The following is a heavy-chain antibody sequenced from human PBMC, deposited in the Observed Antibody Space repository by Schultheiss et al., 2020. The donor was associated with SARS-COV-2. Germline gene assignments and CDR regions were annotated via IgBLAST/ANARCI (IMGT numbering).Heavy chain of an antibody. CDR2: ISSNGGST. V-gene: IGHV3-64D*06. CDR1: GFNFNDYV. Sequence: GGSLRLSCEASGFNFNDYVINWVRQAPGKGLEYVSAISSNGGSTYNADSVKGRFTISRDNSKNTLYLQMSSLRAEDTAVYYCVSYNWGFLFNPWGQGTLVTVSS. D-gene: IGHD1-20*01. J-gene: IGHJ5*02. CDR3: VSYNWGFLFNP.